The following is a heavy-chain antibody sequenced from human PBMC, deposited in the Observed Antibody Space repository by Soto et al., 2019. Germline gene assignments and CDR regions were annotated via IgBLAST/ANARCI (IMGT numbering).Heavy chain of an antibody. D-gene: IGHD2-2*01. CDR2: IIPIFGTA. Sequence: SVKVSCKASGGTFSSYAISWVRQAPGQGLEWMGCIIPIFGTANYAQKFQGRVTITADESTSTAYMELSSLRSEDTAVYYCARGVVVPAATGGHFDYGGQGTLVTVSS. CDR1: GGTFSSYA. CDR3: ARGVVVPAATGGHFDY. J-gene: IGHJ4*02. V-gene: IGHV1-69*13.